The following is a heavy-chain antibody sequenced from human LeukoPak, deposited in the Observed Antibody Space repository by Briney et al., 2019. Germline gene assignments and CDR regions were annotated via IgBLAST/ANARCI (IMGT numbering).Heavy chain of an antibody. CDR2: IKQDGSEK. D-gene: IGHD5-18*01. V-gene: IGHV3-7*01. J-gene: IGHJ4*02. Sequence: PGGSLRLSCAASGFTYSSHWMSWARHAPGKGLGCVANIKQDGSEKYYVDYVQGRFTISRDNAKNSLYLQMNSLRAEDTAEYYCARDEYRNAYWGQGTLVTVSS. CDR1: GFTYSSHW. CDR3: ARDEYRNAY.